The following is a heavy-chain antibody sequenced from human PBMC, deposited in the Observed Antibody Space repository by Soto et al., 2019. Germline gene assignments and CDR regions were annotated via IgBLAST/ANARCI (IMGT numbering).Heavy chain of an antibody. CDR1: GDSISSGDFY. J-gene: IGHJ5*02. V-gene: IGHV4-61*08. D-gene: IGHD1-26*01. Sequence: PSETLSLTCTVSGDSISSGDFYWSWVRQPPGKGLEWIGRIYATGDTDYNPSLKSRISMSVDMSKKQFSLTLRSVTAADTAIYYCVRDGTKNLRDRFEPWGRGILVTVSS. CDR3: VRDGTKNLRDRFEP. CDR2: IYATGDT.